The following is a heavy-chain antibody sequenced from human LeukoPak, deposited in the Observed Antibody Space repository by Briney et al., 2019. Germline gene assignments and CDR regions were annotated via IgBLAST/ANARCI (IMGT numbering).Heavy chain of an antibody. CDR1: GFPFSSYS. V-gene: IGHV3-48*01. J-gene: IGHJ6*04. CDR3: AELGITMIGGV. CDR2: IRSTGTTT. D-gene: IGHD3-10*02. Sequence: GGSLTLSCAASGFPFSSYSMNWVRQAPGKGLEWVSYIRSTGTTTYHADSVKGRFAISRDNGKNSLYLQMNSLRAEDTAVYYCAELGITMIGGVWGKGTTVTISS.